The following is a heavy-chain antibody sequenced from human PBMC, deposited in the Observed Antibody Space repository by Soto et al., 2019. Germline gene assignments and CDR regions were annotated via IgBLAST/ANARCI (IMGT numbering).Heavy chain of an antibody. CDR1: GFTFSSNG. D-gene: IGHD6-13*01. Sequence: QVQLVESGGGVVQPGRSLRLSCAASGFTFSSNGMHWVRQAPGKGLEWVATIWYDSSNKYYADSVKGRFIISRDNSKNPLYVQMNNLRAEDTAVYYCAKEGNMGSSSWYYFDYWGRGTLVTVSS. J-gene: IGHJ4*02. CDR3: AKEGNMGSSSWYYFDY. V-gene: IGHV3-33*06. CDR2: IWYDSSNK.